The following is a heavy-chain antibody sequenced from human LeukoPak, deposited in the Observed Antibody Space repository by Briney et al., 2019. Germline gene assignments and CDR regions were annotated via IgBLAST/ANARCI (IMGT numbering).Heavy chain of an antibody. CDR2: ISYDGSNK. Sequence: PGRSLRLSCAASGSTFSTYAMHWVRQAPGKGLEWVAVISYDGSNKYYADSVKGRFTISRDNSKNTLYLQMNSLRAEDTAVYYCARVGTVVHFDYWGQGTLVTVSS. CDR1: GSTFSTYA. V-gene: IGHV3-30-3*01. J-gene: IGHJ4*02. CDR3: ARVGTVVHFDY. D-gene: IGHD4-23*01.